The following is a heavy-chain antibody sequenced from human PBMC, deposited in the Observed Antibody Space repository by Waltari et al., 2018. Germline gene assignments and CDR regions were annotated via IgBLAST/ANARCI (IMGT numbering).Heavy chain of an antibody. Sequence: QVQLQESGPGLVKPSETLSLTCPVSGGSISSHYWSWIRQPPGKGLEWIGYIYYSGSTNYNPSLKSRVTISVDTSKNQFSLKLSSVTAADTAVYYCARDRLYGMDVWGQGTTVTVSS. V-gene: IGHV4-59*11. CDR3: ARDRLYGMDV. CDR1: GGSISSHY. CDR2: IYYSGST. J-gene: IGHJ6*02. D-gene: IGHD6-6*01.